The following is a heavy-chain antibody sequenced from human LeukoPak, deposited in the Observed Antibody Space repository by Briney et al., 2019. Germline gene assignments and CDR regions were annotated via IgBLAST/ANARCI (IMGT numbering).Heavy chain of an antibody. CDR3: ARDGVRQQLILYYYNMDV. V-gene: IGHV1-18*01. CDR1: GYTFISYG. CDR2: ISPYNGNT. D-gene: IGHD6-13*01. Sequence: GASGKVSCKASGYTFISYGISWVRQAPGQGLEWMGWISPYNGNTNYEQKFQGRVTMTTDAATSTVYMEVRSLRSDAKAVYYCARDGVRQQLILYYYNMDVWGEGTTVTVSS. J-gene: IGHJ6*03.